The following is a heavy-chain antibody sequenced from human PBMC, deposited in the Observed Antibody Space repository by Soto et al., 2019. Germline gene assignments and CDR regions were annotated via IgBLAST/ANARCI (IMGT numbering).Heavy chain of an antibody. D-gene: IGHD7-27*01. CDR2: IYHTGST. V-gene: IGHV4-31*03. J-gene: IGHJ4*02. Sequence: QVQLQESGPGLVQPSQTLSLTCSVSGDPVSSGSYYWTWVRQHPVKGLEWIGYIYHTGSTYYNPSLQSRLNMSIDTSKKRFSLHLYSVTAADTAVYFCAAKLGTTHYFDFWGQGSLFAVSS. CDR1: GDPVSSGSYY. CDR3: AAKLGTTHYFDF.